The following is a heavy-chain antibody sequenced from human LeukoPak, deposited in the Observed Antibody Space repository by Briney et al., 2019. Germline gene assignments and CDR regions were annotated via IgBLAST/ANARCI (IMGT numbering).Heavy chain of an antibody. CDR3: ARASYYYGSGSGPRFDP. D-gene: IGHD3-10*01. CDR1: GGSFSGYY. Sequence: SSETLSLTCAVYGGSFSGYYWSWIRQPPGKGLEWIGEINHSGSTNYNPSLKSRVTISVDTSKNQFSLKLSSVTAADTAVYYCARASYYYGSGSGPRFDPWGQGTLVTVSS. CDR2: INHSGST. V-gene: IGHV4-34*01. J-gene: IGHJ5*02.